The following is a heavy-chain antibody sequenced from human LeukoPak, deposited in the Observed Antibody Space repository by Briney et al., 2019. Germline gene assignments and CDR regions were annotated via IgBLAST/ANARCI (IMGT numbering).Heavy chain of an antibody. CDR3: AKGDDSSGYYHLIDY. Sequence: PGGSLRLSCAASGFTFSSYAMSWVRQAPGKGLEWVSAISGSGGSTYYADSVKGRFTISRDNSKNTLYLQMNSLRAEDTAVYYCAKGDDSSGYYHLIDYWGQGTLVTVSS. D-gene: IGHD3-22*01. V-gene: IGHV3-23*01. J-gene: IGHJ4*02. CDR2: ISGSGGST. CDR1: GFTFSSYA.